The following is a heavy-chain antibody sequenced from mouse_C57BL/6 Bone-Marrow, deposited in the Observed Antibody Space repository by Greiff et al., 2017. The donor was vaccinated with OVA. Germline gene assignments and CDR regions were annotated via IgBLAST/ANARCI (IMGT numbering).Heavy chain of an antibody. CDR2: ISNGGGST. V-gene: IGHV5-12*01. CDR1: GFTFSDYY. J-gene: IGHJ4*01. CDR3: ARSTGTDAMDY. Sequence: EVKLVESGGGLVQPGGSLKLSCAASGFTFSDYYMCWVRQTPEKRLEWVAYISNGGGSTYYPDTVKGRFTISRDNAKNTLYLQMSRLKSEDTAMYYCARSTGTDAMDYWGQGTSVTVSS. D-gene: IGHD4-1*02.